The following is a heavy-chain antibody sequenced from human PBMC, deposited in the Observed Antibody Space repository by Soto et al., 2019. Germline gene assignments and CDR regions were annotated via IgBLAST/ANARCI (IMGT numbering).Heavy chain of an antibody. Sequence: GGSLRLSCAASGFTFSSYAMSWVRQAPGKGLEWVSAISGSGGSTYYADSVKGRFTISRDNSKNTLYLQMNSLRAEDTAVYYCAKNYDSSGNPAAAGYWGQGTLVTVSS. D-gene: IGHD3-22*01. V-gene: IGHV3-23*01. J-gene: IGHJ4*02. CDR2: ISGSGGST. CDR1: GFTFSSYA. CDR3: AKNYDSSGNPAAAGY.